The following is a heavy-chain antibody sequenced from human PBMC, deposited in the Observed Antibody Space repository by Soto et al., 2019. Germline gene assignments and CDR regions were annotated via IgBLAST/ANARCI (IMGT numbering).Heavy chain of an antibody. J-gene: IGHJ4*02. V-gene: IGHV4-59*12. Sequence: SETLSLTCSISGGSISGYHWNWIRQTPGKGLEWIGYIYHSGSTKYNSSLKSRVTISVDRSKNQFSLKLSSVTAADTAVYYCARVPDYWVQGTLVTVSS. CDR2: IYHSGST. CDR3: ARVPDY. CDR1: GGSISGYH.